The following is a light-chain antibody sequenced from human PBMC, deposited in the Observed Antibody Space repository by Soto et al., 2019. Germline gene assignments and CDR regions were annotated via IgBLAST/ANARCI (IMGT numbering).Light chain of an antibody. Sequence: QAVVTQPPSASGSPGQSITISCTGTSSDVGASNYVSWYRQYPGTPPQLVISEVTKRPSGVPDRFSGSKSANTASLTVSGLQAEDEADYYCSSHAGGGKFVFGTGTKLTVL. V-gene: IGLV2-8*01. CDR2: EVT. CDR1: SSDVGASNY. J-gene: IGLJ1*01. CDR3: SSHAGGGKFV.